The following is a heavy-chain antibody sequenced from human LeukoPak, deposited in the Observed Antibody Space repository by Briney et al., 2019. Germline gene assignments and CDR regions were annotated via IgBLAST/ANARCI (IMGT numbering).Heavy chain of an antibody. CDR3: AVWNDERRLDY. Sequence: GGSLRVSCAASGFTFSSYAMSWVRQAPGKGLEWVSAISGSGGNTYYADSVKGRFTISRDNSRNTLFLQMNSLRVEDTAVYYCAVWNDERRLDYWGQGTLVTVSS. V-gene: IGHV3-23*01. D-gene: IGHD1-1*01. J-gene: IGHJ4*02. CDR1: GFTFSSYA. CDR2: ISGSGGNT.